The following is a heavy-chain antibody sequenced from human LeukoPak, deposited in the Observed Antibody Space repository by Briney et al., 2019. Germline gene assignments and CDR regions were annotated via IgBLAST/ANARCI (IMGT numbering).Heavy chain of an antibody. J-gene: IGHJ4*02. D-gene: IGHD1-26*01. V-gene: IGHV4-39*01. CDR1: GGSVSSSNYY. CDR3: ASGSYYRVDY. CDR2: IYDSGST. Sequence: SETLSLTCTVAGGSVSSSNYYWGWIRQPPGKGLEWIGSIYDSGSTYYNPSLKSRVTISVDTSKNQFSLKLSSVTAADTAVYYCASGSYYRVDYWGQGTLVTVSS.